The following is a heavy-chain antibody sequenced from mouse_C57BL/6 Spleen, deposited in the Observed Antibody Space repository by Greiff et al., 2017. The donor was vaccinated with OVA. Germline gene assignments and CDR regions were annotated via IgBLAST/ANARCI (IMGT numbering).Heavy chain of an antibody. V-gene: IGHV3-6*01. D-gene: IGHD2-4*01. Sequence: EVKLMESGPGLVKPSQSLSLTCSVPGYSITSGYYWNWIRQFPGNKLEWMGYISYDGSNNYNPSLKNRISITRDTSKNQFFLKLNSVTTEDTATYYCARAHYDYEDYWGQGTTLTVSS. CDR2: ISYDGSN. CDR1: GYSITSGYY. CDR3: ARAHYDYEDY. J-gene: IGHJ2*01.